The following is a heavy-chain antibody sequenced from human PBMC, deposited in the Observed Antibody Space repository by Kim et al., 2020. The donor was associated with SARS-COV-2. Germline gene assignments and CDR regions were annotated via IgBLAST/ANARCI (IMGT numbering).Heavy chain of an antibody. CDR3: ATASPGGYYYDSSGPNPNWCDP. D-gene: IGHD3-22*01. J-gene: IGHJ5*02. CDR2: FDPEDGET. CDR1: GYTLTELS. Sequence: ASVKVSCKVSGYTLTELSMHWVRQAPGKGLEWMGGFDPEDGETIYAQKFQGRVTMTEDTSTDTAYMELSSLRSEDTAVYYCATASPGGYYYDSSGPNPNWCDPWGQGTVVTVSS. V-gene: IGHV1-24*01.